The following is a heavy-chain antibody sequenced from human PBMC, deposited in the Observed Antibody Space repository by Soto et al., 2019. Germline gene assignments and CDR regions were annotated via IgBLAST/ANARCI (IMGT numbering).Heavy chain of an antibody. CDR2: ISYDGSNK. CDR3: ARPLAAQIIDAFDI. CDR1: GFTFSSYA. J-gene: IGHJ3*02. Sequence: GGSLRVSCAASGFTFSSYAMHWGRQAPGKGLEWVAVISYDGSNKYYADSVKGRFTISRAKSKNTLYLQMNSLRAEDTAVYYCARPLAAQIIDAFDIWGQGTMVTVSS. V-gene: IGHV3-30-3*01. D-gene: IGHD6-13*01.